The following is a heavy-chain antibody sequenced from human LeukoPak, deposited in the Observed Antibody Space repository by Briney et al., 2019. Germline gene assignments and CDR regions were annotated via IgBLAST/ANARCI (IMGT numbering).Heavy chain of an antibody. CDR1: GFTFSSYA. D-gene: IGHD1-14*01. CDR3: ATDRSTDY. CDR2: ISYDGSNK. Sequence: GRSLRLSRAASGFTFSSYAMHWVRQAPGKGLEWVAVISYDGSNKYYADSVKGRFTISRDNSKNTLYLQMNSLTAEDTAVYYCATDRSTDYWGQGTLVTVSS. J-gene: IGHJ4*02. V-gene: IGHV3-30*04.